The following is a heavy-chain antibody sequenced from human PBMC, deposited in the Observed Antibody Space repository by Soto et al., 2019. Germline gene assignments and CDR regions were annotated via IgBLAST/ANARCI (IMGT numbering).Heavy chain of an antibody. CDR1: GFTLSNHD. Sequence: PGGSLRLSCAVSGFTLSNHDMYWVRQATGKSLEWVSAIGIGGDTYYPASVKGRFTISGQNAKNSLYLQMNNLRAGDTAVYYCAGGPGSPRYYNGMDVWGQGTTVTVSS. J-gene: IGHJ6*02. CDR2: IGIGGDT. V-gene: IGHV3-13*01. CDR3: AGGPGSPRYYNGMDV. D-gene: IGHD3-10*01.